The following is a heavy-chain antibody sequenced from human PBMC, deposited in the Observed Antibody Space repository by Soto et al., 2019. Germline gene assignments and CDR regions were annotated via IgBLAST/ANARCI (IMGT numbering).Heavy chain of an antibody. J-gene: IGHJ5*02. CDR3: SRGRSSGNYSP. CDR1: GDSVSSNSAA. D-gene: IGHD3-10*01. V-gene: IGHV6-1*01. CDR2: TYYRSKWSS. Sequence: PSQTLSLTGAISGDSVSSNSAAWNWFRQSPSRGLEWLGRTYYRSKWSSDYEVSVKSRIRVNPDTSKNQFSLQLNSVTPEDTAVYFCSRGRSSGNYSPWAQGTLVTVSS.